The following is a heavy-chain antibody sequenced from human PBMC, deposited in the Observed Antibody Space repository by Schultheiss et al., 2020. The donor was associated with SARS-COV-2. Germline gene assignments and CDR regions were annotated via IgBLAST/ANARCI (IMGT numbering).Heavy chain of an antibody. J-gene: IGHJ4*02. CDR3: ARRRDWNDVFDY. V-gene: IGHV4-30-4*01. D-gene: IGHD1-1*01. CDR2: IHHSGST. Sequence: SQTLSLTCTVSSASISSGDYYWSWIRQPPGKGLEWIGYIHHSGSTYYNSPLRSRVTISADTSKDKFSLKLTSVTAADTAVYYCARRRDWNDVFDYWGQGTLVTVSS. CDR1: SASISSGDYY.